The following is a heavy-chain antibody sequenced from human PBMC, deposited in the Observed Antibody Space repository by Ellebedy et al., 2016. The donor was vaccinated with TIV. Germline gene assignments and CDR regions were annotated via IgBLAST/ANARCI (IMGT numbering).Heavy chain of an antibody. J-gene: IGHJ4*02. CDR1: GGSLTNHF. CDR2: MYHSGST. V-gene: IGHV4-38-2*02. Sequence: MPSETLSLTCTVSGGSLTNHFWSWIRQPPGRGLEWIGSMYHSGSTYYSPSLKSRVTISVDTSKNPLSLRLSSVTAADTAVYYCARDGAGRRDYWGPGTLVTVSS. CDR3: ARDGAGRRDY.